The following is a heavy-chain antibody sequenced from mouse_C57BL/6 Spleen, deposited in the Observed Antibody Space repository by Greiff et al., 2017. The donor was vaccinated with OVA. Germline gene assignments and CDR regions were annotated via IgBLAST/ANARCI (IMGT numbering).Heavy chain of an antibody. Sequence: VKLMESGPELVKPGASVKISCKASGYAFSSSWMNWVKQRPGKGLEWIGRIYPGDGDTNYNGKFKGKATLTADKSSSTAYMQLSSLTSEDSAVYFCARAWDFDYWGQGTTLTVSS. V-gene: IGHV1-82*01. CDR2: IYPGDGDT. D-gene: IGHD4-1*01. J-gene: IGHJ2*01. CDR3: ARAWDFDY. CDR1: GYAFSSSW.